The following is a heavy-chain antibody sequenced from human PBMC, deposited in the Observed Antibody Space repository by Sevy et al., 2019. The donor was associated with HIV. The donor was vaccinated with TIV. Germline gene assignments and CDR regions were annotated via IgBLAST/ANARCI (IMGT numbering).Heavy chain of an antibody. CDR2: IYTTGST. D-gene: IGHD6-13*01. V-gene: IGHV4-61*02. CDR1: GGSINSGSYY. J-gene: IGHJ5*02. CDR3: AREGSTWAGWFDP. Sequence: SETLSLTCTVSGGSINSGSYYWSWIRQPAGKGLEWIGRIYTTGSTNYNPSLKSRVTISVDTSKNQFSLKLSSVTAADTAVYYCAREGSTWAGWFDPWGQGTLVTVSS.